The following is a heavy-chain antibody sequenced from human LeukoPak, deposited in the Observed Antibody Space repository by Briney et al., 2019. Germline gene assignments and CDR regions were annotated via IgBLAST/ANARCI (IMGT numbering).Heavy chain of an antibody. D-gene: IGHD1-26*01. V-gene: IGHV4-59*08. CDR1: GDSISSYF. J-gene: IGHJ3*02. CDR3: ARGRGYGGNYLRSFDI. CDR2: NSGST. Sequence: SETLSLTCTVSGDSISSYFWSWIRQPPGRGLEWIGYNSGSTNYNPSLKSRVTILLDRSKNQFSLKLSSVTAADTAVYYCARGRGYGGNYLRSFDIWGQGTMVTVSS.